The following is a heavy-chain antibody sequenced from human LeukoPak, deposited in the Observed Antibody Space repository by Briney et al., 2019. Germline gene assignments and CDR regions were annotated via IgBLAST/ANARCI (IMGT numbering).Heavy chain of an antibody. CDR3: AKDHPYYYDSSGYYAFDY. D-gene: IGHD3-22*01. V-gene: IGHV1-18*01. Sequence: GASVTVSCKASGYTFTSYGISWVRQAPGQGLEWMGWISAYNGNTNYAQKLQGRVTMTTDTSTSTAYMELRSLRSDDTAVYYCAKDHPYYYDSSGYYAFDYWGQGTLVTVSS. CDR2: ISAYNGNT. CDR1: GYTFTSYG. J-gene: IGHJ4*02.